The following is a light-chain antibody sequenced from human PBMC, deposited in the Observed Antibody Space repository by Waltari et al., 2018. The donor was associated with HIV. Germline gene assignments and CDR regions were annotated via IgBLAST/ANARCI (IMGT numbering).Light chain of an antibody. J-gene: IGLJ3*02. CDR3: SSYTSSSTLRV. Sequence: QSALTQPASVSGSPGQSYTISCTGPSSDVGGYNYVSWYQQHPGKAPKLMIYEVSNRPSGVSNRFSGSKSGNTASLTISGLQAEDEADYYCSSYTSSSTLRVFGGGTKLTVL. CDR1: SSDVGGYNY. V-gene: IGLV2-14*01. CDR2: EVS.